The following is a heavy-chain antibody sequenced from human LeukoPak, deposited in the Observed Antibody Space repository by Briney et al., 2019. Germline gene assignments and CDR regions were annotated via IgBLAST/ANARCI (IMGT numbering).Heavy chain of an antibody. V-gene: IGHV1-18*01. CDR2: ISAYNGNT. CDR3: ARAPLDCSGGSCYSFDDY. Sequence: ASVKVSCKASGYTFTSYGISWVRQAPGQGLEWMGWISAYNGNTNYAQKLQGRVTMTTDTSTSTAYMELRSLRSDDTAVYYCARAPLDCSGGSCYSFDDYWGQGTLVTVSS. CDR1: GYTFTSYG. D-gene: IGHD2-15*01. J-gene: IGHJ4*02.